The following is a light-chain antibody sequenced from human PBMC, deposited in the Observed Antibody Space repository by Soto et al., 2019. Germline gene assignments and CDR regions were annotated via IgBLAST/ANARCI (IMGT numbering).Light chain of an antibody. Sequence: EIVLMQSPGTLSLSPGERATLSCRTSQSVSSNYLAWYQQKPGQAPRLLIDGASRRATGIPDRFSGSGSGTDFTLTISRLEPEDFAVYYCQRYGSSPPLTFGGGTKVEIK. V-gene: IGKV3-20*01. CDR3: QRYGSSPPLT. CDR1: QSVSSNY. CDR2: GAS. J-gene: IGKJ4*01.